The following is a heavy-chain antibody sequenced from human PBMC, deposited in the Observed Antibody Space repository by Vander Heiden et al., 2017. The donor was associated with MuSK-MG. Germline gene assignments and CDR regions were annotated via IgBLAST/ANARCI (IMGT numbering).Heavy chain of an antibody. J-gene: IGHJ4*02. Sequence: EVQLVESGGGLVKPGGSLRLSCAAAGLTLSSYSMNWVRQAPGKGLWWVSSISSSSSYIYYTDSVKGRFTISRDNAKNSLYLQMNSLRAEDTAVYYCARDNGDSPYYFDYWGQGTLVTVSS. CDR2: ISSSSSYI. CDR1: GLTLSSYS. CDR3: ARDNGDSPYYFDY. V-gene: IGHV3-21*01. D-gene: IGHD4-17*01.